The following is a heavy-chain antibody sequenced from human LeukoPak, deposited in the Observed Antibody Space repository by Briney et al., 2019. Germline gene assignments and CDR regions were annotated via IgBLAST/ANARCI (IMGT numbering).Heavy chain of an antibody. Sequence: GGSLRLSCAASGFTFSNYWMHWVRQVTGKGLVWVSRINSDGSSTNYADFVKGRFTISRDNAKNTLYLQMNSLRAEDTAVYYCARGGRPPEALGDTFDIWGQGTMVTVSS. V-gene: IGHV3-74*01. CDR3: ARGGRPPEALGDTFDI. J-gene: IGHJ3*02. CDR2: INSDGSST. D-gene: IGHD1-26*01. CDR1: GFTFSNYW.